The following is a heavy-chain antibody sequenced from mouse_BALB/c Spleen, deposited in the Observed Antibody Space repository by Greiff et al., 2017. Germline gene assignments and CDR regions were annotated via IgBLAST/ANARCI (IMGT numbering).Heavy chain of an antibody. D-gene: IGHD1-1*01. CDR3: TREDNYYGSVDY. Sequence: VQLQQSGTVLARPGASVKMSCKASGYTFTSYWMHWVKQRPGQGLEWIGAIYPGNSDTSYNQKFKGKAKLTAVTSTSTAYMELSSLTNEDSAVYYCTREDNYYGSVDYWGQGTTLTVSS. CDR1: GYTFTSYW. J-gene: IGHJ2*01. V-gene: IGHV1-5*01. CDR2: IYPGNSDT.